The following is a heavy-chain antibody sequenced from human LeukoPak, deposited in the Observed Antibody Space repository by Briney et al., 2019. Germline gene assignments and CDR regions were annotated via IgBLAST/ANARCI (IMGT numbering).Heavy chain of an antibody. CDR3: ARGVYIAAAQYGY. D-gene: IGHD6-13*01. CDR1: GGSISSYY. V-gene: IGHV4-59*01. J-gene: IGHJ4*02. Sequence: SETLSLTCTVSGGSISSYYWSWIRQPPGKGLERIGYIYYSGTTNYNPSLKSRATISVDTSKNQFSLKLSSVTAADTAVYYCARGVYIAAAQYGYWGQGTLVTVSS. CDR2: IYYSGTT.